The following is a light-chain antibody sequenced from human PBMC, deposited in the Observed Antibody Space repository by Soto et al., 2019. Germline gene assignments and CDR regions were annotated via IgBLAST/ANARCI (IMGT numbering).Light chain of an antibody. J-gene: IGKJ1*01. Sequence: DIQMTQSPSTLSPSVGDRVTITCRASQSISSWLAWYQQKPGKAPKILIYKTSSLESGVPSRFSGSGSGTEFTLTISSLQPDDFATYNCQQYNGYRWTFGQGTKVDIK. V-gene: IGKV1-5*03. CDR1: QSISSW. CDR3: QQYNGYRWT. CDR2: KTS.